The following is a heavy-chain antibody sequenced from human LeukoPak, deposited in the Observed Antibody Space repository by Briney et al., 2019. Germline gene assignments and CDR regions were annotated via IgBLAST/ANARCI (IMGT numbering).Heavy chain of an antibody. J-gene: IGHJ5*02. D-gene: IGHD1-26*01. CDR3: AKDRESYMGDNWFDP. CDR2: VSGSGGST. Sequence: TGGSLRLSCAASGFTFSSYAMSWVRQAPGKGLEWVSAVSGSGGSTYYADSVKGRFTISRDNSKNTLYLQMNSLRAEDTAVYYCAKDRESYMGDNWFDPWGQGTLVTVAS. V-gene: IGHV3-23*01. CDR1: GFTFSSYA.